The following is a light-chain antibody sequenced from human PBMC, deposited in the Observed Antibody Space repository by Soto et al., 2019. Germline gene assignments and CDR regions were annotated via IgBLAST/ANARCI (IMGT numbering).Light chain of an antibody. V-gene: IGLV2-14*02. CDR2: EGS. J-gene: IGLJ2*01. CDR1: SSDVGSYNL. Sequence: QSALSQPASVSGSPGQSITISCTGSSSDVGSYNLVSWYQHHPGKAPKLMIYEGSKRPSGVSNRFSGSKSGNTASLTISGLQGEDEADYYCSSYTSSSTVIFGGGTKLTVL. CDR3: SSYTSSSTVI.